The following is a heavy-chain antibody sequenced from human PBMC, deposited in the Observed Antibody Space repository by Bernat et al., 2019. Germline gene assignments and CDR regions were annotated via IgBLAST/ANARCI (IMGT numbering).Heavy chain of an antibody. CDR1: GFTFSSYT. J-gene: IGHJ3*02. D-gene: IGHD3-9*01. CDR2: ISSSGSYI. CDR3: ARVNFDWLLSDAFDI. Sequence: EVQLVESGGGLVKPGGSLRLSCAASGFTFSSYTMNWVRQAPGKGLEWVSSISSSGSYIYYADSVEGRFTISRDNAKNSLFLQMNSMSAEDTAVYYCARVNFDWLLSDAFDIWGPGTMVTVSS. V-gene: IGHV3-21*06.